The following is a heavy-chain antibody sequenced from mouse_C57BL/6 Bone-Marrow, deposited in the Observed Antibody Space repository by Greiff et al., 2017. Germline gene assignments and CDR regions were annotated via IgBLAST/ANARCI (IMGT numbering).Heavy chain of an antibody. CDR2: IDPSDSYT. CDR3: ARSTPAYYSNYGYFDV. D-gene: IGHD2-5*01. J-gene: IGHJ1*03. V-gene: IGHV1-50*01. Sequence: VQLQQPGAELVMPGASVKLSCKASGYTFTSYWMQWVKQRPGQGLEWIGEIDPSDSYTNYNQQFKGKATLTVDTSSSTAYMQLSSLTAEDSAVYYCARSTPAYYSNYGYFDVWGTGTTVTVSS. CDR1: GYTFTSYW.